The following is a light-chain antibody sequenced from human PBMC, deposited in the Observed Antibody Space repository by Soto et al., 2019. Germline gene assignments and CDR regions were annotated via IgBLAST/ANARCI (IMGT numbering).Light chain of an antibody. CDR1: QTISSW. J-gene: IGKJ4*01. CDR2: KAS. V-gene: IGKV1-5*03. Sequence: DIQMTQSPSTLSGSVGDRVTITCRGSQTISSWLAWYQQKPGKAPKLLIYKASTLKSGVPSRFTGSVSWTAFTLTISSLQPDDFATYYCQQYNSYPLTFGGGTKVDIK. CDR3: QQYNSYPLT.